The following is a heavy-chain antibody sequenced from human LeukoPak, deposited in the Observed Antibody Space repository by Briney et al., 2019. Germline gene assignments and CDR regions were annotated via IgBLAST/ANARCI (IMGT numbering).Heavy chain of an antibody. D-gene: IGHD6-13*01. CDR1: GYTFTDYY. V-gene: IGHV1-2*02. CDR2: INLNSGVT. CDR3: ARKYSSSWADY. Sequence: ASVKVSCKASGYTFTDYYMHWVRQAPGQGLEWMGWINLNSGVTIYSQKFQGRVTMTRDTSISTAYMELSRLRSDDTAVYYCARKYSSSWADYWGQGTLVTVSS. J-gene: IGHJ4*02.